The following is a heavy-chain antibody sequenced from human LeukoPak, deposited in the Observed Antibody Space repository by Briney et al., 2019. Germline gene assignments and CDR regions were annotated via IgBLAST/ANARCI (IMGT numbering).Heavy chain of an antibody. Sequence: GGSLRLSCAASGFTFSSYGMHWVRQAPGKGLEWVSFIRYDGSNKYYADSAKGRFTISRDNPKNTLFLQMNSLRAEDAAVYYCAKDQWWFGESNAFDIWGQGTMVTVSS. CDR3: AKDQWWFGESNAFDI. D-gene: IGHD3-10*01. V-gene: IGHV3-30*02. CDR1: GFTFSSYG. CDR2: IRYDGSNK. J-gene: IGHJ3*02.